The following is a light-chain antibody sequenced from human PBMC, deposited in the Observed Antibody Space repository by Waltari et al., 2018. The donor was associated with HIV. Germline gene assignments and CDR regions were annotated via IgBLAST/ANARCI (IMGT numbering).Light chain of an antibody. CDR1: NIRSNS. J-gene: IGLJ2*01. CDR2: DDN. CDR3: QVWDSGSDHPDVV. V-gene: IGLV3-21*02. Sequence: SSVLTQPTSVSVAPGQTARLTCRGNNIRSNSAPWYQQKPGQAPVLVVYDDNDRPSGIPERFFGSNSGNTATLTITRVEAGDEADYYCQVWDSGSDHPDVVFGGGTKLTVL.